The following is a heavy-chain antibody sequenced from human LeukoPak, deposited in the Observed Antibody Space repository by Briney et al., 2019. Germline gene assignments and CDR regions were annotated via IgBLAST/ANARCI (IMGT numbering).Heavy chain of an antibody. J-gene: IGHJ4*02. Sequence: SETLSLTCTVSGGAISSSSYYWGWIRQPPGKGLEWIGSIYSSVSTYHNPSLKSRLTISVDTSKNHFSLKLSSVTAADTAVYYCARSYSGYDFDYWGQGSLVTVSS. V-gene: IGHV4-39*02. CDR3: ARSYSGYDFDY. CDR2: IYSSVST. D-gene: IGHD5-12*01. CDR1: GGAISSSSYY.